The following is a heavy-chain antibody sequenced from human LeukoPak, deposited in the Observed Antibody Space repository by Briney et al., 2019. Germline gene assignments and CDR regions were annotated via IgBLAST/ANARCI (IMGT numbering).Heavy chain of an antibody. V-gene: IGHV3-23*01. CDR1: GFTFSSYA. CDR3: AKSSHIVATASD. Sequence: AGGSLRLSCAASGFTFSSYAMSWVRQAPGKGLEWVSAISGSGGSTYYADSVKGRFTISRDNSKNTLYRQMNSLRAEDTAVYYCAKSSHIVATASDWGQGTLVTVSS. J-gene: IGHJ4*02. CDR2: ISGSGGST. D-gene: IGHD5-12*01.